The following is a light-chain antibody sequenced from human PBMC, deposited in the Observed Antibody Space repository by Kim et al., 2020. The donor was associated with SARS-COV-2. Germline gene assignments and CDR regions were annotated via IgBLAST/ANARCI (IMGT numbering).Light chain of an antibody. V-gene: IGLV2-8*01. Sequence: GQSVTISCPGASSDIGSYNFVSWYQQLPGKAPKLMIYEVTKRPSGVPDRFSGSKSGNTASLTVSGLQADDEADYYCSSYAGSNNFVFGTGTKVTVL. CDR2: EVT. CDR3: SSYAGSNNFV. CDR1: SSDIGSYNF. J-gene: IGLJ1*01.